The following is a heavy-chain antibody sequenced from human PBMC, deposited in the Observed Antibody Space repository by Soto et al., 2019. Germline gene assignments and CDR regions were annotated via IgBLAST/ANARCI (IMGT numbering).Heavy chain of an antibody. V-gene: IGHV2-5*02. CDR2: IYWDDSK. J-gene: IGHJ4*02. Sequence: QITLKESGPPLVKPTQTLTLTCSFSGFSLSTNGVGVGWIRQPPGKALEWLALIYWDDSKHYSPSLNSRLTITKDPSRNLVVLTMTNMDPVDTATYYCAKKGGGDYILGYWGQGTLVTVSS. CDR1: GFSLSTNGVG. D-gene: IGHD4-17*01. CDR3: AKKGGGDYILGY.